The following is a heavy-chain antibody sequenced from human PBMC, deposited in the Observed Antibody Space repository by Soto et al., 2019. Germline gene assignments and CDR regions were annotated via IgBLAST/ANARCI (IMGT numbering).Heavy chain of an antibody. J-gene: IGHJ4*02. V-gene: IGHV1-8*01. Sequence: QVQLVQSGAEVQKPGASVKVSCKASGYTFTSYDINWVRQATGQGLEWMGWMNPNSGNTGYAQKFQGRFTMTKNTSISTAYMELSTLRSEDTAVYFCARELTMIVDNWGQGTLVTVSA. D-gene: IGHD3-22*01. CDR1: GYTFTSYD. CDR3: ARELTMIVDN. CDR2: MNPNSGNT.